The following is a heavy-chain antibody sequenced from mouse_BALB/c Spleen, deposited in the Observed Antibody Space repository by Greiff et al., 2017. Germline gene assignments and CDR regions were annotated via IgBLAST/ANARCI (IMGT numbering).Heavy chain of an antibody. V-gene: IGHV2-3*01. Sequence: LISRLSISKDNSKSQVFLKLNSLQTDDTATYYCAKLTTVVAPYFDYWGQGTTLTVSS. CDR3: AKLTTVVAPYFDY. D-gene: IGHD1-1*01. J-gene: IGHJ2*01.